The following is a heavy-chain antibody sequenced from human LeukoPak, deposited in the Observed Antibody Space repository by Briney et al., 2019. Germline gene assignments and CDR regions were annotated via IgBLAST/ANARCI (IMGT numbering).Heavy chain of an antibody. D-gene: IGHD3-10*01. J-gene: IGHJ5*02. CDR3: ARGVYYGSGSYIGDP. CDR1: GFTVSSNY. CDR2: IYSGGST. Sequence: PGGSLRLSCAASGFTVSSNYMSWVRQAPGQGLEWVSVIYSGGSTYYADSVKGRFTISRDNSKNTLYLQMNSLRAEDTAAYYCARGVYYGSGSYIGDPWGQGTLVTVSS. V-gene: IGHV3-53*01.